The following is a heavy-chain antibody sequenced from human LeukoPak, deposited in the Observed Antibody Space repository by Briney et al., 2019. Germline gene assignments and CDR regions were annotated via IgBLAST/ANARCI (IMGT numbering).Heavy chain of an antibody. CDR1: GGSISSYY. V-gene: IGHV4-59*12. Sequence: PSETLSLTCTVSGGSISSYYWSWIRQPPGKGLEWIGYIYYSGSTNYNPSLKSRVTISVDTSKNQFSLKLSSVTAADTAVYYCASLYYYDSSGFYNWFDPWGQGTLVTVSS. J-gene: IGHJ5*02. D-gene: IGHD3-22*01. CDR2: IYYSGST. CDR3: ASLYYYDSSGFYNWFDP.